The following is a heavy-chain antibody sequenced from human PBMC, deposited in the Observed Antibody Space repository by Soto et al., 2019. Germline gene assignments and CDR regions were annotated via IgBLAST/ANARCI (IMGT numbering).Heavy chain of an antibody. D-gene: IGHD6-19*01. CDR2: LWRDGSKV. CDR1: GFTFSDYG. CDR3: ARDGTGWTGGDH. J-gene: IGHJ4*02. Sequence: GGSLRLSCAASGFTFSDYGMHWIRQAPGKRLEWVAVLWRDGSKVYYADSVKGRFTISRDNSKNTLYLEMNSLRVEDTAVYYCARDGTGWTGGDHWGQGXLVTVSS. V-gene: IGHV3-33*01.